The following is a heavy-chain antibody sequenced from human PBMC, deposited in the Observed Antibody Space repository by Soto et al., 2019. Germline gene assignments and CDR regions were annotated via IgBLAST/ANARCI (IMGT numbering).Heavy chain of an antibody. CDR1: GASISSYY. CDR2: IHYSGAT. V-gene: IGHV4-59*01. D-gene: IGHD1-1*01. Sequence: QVQLQESGPGLVKPSETLSLTCTVSGASISSYYWNWIRQSPGMRLEWIGYIHYSGATKYNPSLKSRVTLSVDTSKNQFSLKVTSVTAADTDVYYCARLPGGGDVYNYLDSWGQGTLVTVSS. CDR3: ARLPGGGDVYNYLDS. J-gene: IGHJ4*02.